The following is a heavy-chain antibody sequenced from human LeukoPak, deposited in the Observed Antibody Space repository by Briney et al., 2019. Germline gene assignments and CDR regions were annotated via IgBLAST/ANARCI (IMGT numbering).Heavy chain of an antibody. CDR2: ISGSGGST. J-gene: IGHJ4*02. CDR3: AKSILTGYYGLSPFDY. D-gene: IGHD3-9*01. Sequence: PGGSLRLSCAASGFTFSSYAMSWVRQAPGKGLEWVSAISGSGGSTYYADSVKGRFTISRDNSKNTLYLQMNSLRAEDTAVYYCAKSILTGYYGLSPFDYWGQGTLVTVSS. CDR1: GFTFSSYA. V-gene: IGHV3-23*01.